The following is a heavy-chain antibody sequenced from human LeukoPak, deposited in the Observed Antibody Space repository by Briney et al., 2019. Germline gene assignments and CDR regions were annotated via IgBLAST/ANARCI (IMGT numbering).Heavy chain of an antibody. D-gene: IGHD3-3*01. CDR3: ARDFWSGYGPRSNWFDP. J-gene: IGHJ5*02. Sequence: PSETLSLTCTVSGGSISSYYWSWIRQPPGKGLEWIGSIYYSGSTYYNPSLKSRVTISVDTSKNQFSLKLSSVTAADTAVYYCARDFWSGYGPRSNWFDPWGQGTLVTVSS. V-gene: IGHV4-59*05. CDR1: GGSISSYY. CDR2: IYYSGST.